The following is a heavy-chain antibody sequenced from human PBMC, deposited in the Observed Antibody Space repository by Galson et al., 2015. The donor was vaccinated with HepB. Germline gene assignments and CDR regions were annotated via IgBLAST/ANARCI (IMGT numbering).Heavy chain of an antibody. CDR3: ARAVAAADSS. CDR1: GFTFSSYW. D-gene: IGHD6-13*01. J-gene: IGHJ4*02. CDR2: IRQDGSEK. V-gene: IGHV3-7*04. Sequence: SLRLSCAVSGFTFSSYWMTWVRQAPGKGLEWVANIRQDGSEKYYVDSVKGRFTISRDNAKKSLYLQMNSLRAEDTAVYYCARAVAAADSSWGRGTQVTVSS.